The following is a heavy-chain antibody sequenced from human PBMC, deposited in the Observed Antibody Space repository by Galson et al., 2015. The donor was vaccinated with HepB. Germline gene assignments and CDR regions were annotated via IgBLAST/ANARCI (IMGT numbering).Heavy chain of an antibody. V-gene: IGHV3-15*01. J-gene: IGHJ4*01. D-gene: IGHD5-18*01. CDR2: IKSKTDGGTT. CDR3: TTDNPRGYSYGYGGNLHY. CDR1: GFTFSNAW. Sequence: SLRLSCAASGFTFSNAWMSWVRQAPGKGLEWVGRIKSKTDGGTTDYAAPVKGRFTISRDDSKNTLYLQMNSLKTEDTAVYYCTTDNPRGYSYGYGGNLHYWGHGTLVTVSS.